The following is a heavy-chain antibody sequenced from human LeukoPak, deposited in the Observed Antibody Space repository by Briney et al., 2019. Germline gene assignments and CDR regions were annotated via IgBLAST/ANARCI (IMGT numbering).Heavy chain of an antibody. D-gene: IGHD2-2*01. CDR3: ARSGVVVPAAIPSRYYYYYYMDV. Sequence: ASVKVSCKASGYTFTGYYMHWVRQAPGQGLEWMGWINPNSGGTNYAQKFQGRVTMTRDTSISTAYMELSRLRSDDTAVYYCARSGVVVPAAIPSRYYYYYYMDVWGKGTTVTVS. CDR2: INPNSGGT. V-gene: IGHV1-2*02. CDR1: GYTFTGYY. J-gene: IGHJ6*03.